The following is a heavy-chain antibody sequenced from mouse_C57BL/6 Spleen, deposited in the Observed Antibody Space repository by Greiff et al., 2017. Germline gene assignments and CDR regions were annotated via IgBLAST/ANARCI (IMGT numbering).Heavy chain of an antibody. V-gene: IGHV7-1*01. CDR1: GFTFSDFY. CDR2: SRNKANDYTT. CDR3: ARDYYGSCDV. J-gene: IGHJ1*03. Sequence: EVQLVESGGGLVQSGRSLRLSCATSGFTFSDFYMEWVRQAPGKGLEWIAASRNKANDYTTEYSASVKGRFIVSRDTSQSILYLQMNALRAEDTAIYYCARDYYGSCDVWGTGTTVTVSS. D-gene: IGHD1-1*01.